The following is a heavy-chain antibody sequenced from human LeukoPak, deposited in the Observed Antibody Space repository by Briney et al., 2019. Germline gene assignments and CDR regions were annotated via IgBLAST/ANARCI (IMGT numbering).Heavy chain of an antibody. D-gene: IGHD2-21*02. CDR3: VKDWRDESNCGGDCLQY. J-gene: IGHJ4*02. V-gene: IGHV3-23*01. Sequence: GGSLRLSCVASGFTFSAYSMTWVRRARGKGLDWVSSIGVSGGGTYYADSVRGRFTISRDNSKNTLYLHMNSLRAEDTAVYYCVKDWRDESNCGGDCLQYWGQGTLVTVSS. CDR2: IGVSGGGT. CDR1: GFTFSAYS.